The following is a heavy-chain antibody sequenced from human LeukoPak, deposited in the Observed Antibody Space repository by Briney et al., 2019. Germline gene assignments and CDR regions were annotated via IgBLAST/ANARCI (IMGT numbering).Heavy chain of an antibody. D-gene: IGHD2-2*02. CDR1: GFTFSSYW. J-gene: IGHJ4*02. Sequence: PGGSLRLSCAASGFTFSSYWMTWVRQAPGKGLEWVASINQDGSETYYVDSVKGRFTISRDNAKDSLSLHMNSLRGEDTAVYYCARAGGCTTTRCSTTPALDYWGREPWPPSPQ. CDR3: ARAGGCTTTRCSTTPALDY. CDR2: INQDGSET. V-gene: IGHV3-7*03.